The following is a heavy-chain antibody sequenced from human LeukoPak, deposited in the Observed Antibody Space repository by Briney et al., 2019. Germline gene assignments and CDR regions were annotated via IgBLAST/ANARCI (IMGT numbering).Heavy chain of an antibody. D-gene: IGHD5-12*01. CDR1: GFTVSSNY. V-gene: IGHV3-66*01. CDR2: IYSGGST. CDR3: ARETFRYGGYSY. Sequence: GGSLRLSCAASGFTVSSNYMSWVRQAPGKGLEWVSVIYSGGSTYYADSVKGRFTISRDNSKNTLYLQMNSLRAEDTAVYYCARETFRYGGYSYWGQGTLVTVSS. J-gene: IGHJ4*02.